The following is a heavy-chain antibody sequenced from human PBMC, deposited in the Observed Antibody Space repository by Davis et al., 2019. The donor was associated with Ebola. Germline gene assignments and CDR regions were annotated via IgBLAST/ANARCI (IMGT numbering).Heavy chain of an antibody. V-gene: IGHV5-51*01. Sequence: GGSLRLSCKGSGYRFTDTWIGWVRQMPGKGLEWMGIVYPAESETRYSPSFQGQVSISADKSINTAYLQWSSLKASDTAVYYCARDGYSAGWSLDFWGQGTLVTVSS. J-gene: IGHJ4*02. CDR3: ARDGYSAGWSLDF. CDR1: GYRFTDTW. D-gene: IGHD6-19*01. CDR2: VYPAESET.